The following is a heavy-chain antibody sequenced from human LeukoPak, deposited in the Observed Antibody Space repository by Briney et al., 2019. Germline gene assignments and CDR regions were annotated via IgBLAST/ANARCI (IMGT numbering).Heavy chain of an antibody. V-gene: IGHV3-66*01. CDR1: GFTVSSNY. D-gene: IGHD5-12*01. Sequence: GGSLRLSCAASGFTVSSNYMSWVRQAPGKGLEWVSVFYSGGDTYYADSVKGRFTISRDNSKNTLFLQMSSLRTEDTAVYYCASPYSGYDYNFDHWGQGTLVTVSS. CDR2: FYSGGDT. J-gene: IGHJ4*02. CDR3: ASPYSGYDYNFDH.